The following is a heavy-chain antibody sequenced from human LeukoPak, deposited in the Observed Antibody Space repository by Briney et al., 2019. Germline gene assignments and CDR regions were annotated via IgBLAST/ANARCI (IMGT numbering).Heavy chain of an antibody. CDR3: ATSYGEDLNYYYYMDV. Sequence: SETLSLTCTVSGGSISSSSYYWGWIRQPPGKGLEWIGSSYYSGGTYYNPSLESRVTISVDTSKNQFSLKLSSVTAADTAVYYCATSYGEDLNYYYYMDVWGKGTTVTVSS. CDR2: SYYSGGT. D-gene: IGHD3-10*01. J-gene: IGHJ6*03. V-gene: IGHV4-39*01. CDR1: GGSISSSSYY.